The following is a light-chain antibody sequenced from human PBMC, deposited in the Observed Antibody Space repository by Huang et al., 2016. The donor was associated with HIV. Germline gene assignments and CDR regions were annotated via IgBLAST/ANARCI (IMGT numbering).Light chain of an antibody. Sequence: DIQMTQSPSSLSASVGDRVTITCRASQSISNYLNWYQQKPGKAPKLLISATSTLQSGVPARFSGSGSGTEFTLTFSSLQPEDFAMYYCQQTYTFPYTFGQGTKVDIK. J-gene: IGKJ2*01. V-gene: IGKV1-39*01. CDR1: QSISNY. CDR2: ATS. CDR3: QQTYTFPYT.